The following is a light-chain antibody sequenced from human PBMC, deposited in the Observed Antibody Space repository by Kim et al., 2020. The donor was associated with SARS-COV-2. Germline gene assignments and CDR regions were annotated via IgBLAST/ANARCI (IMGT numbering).Light chain of an antibody. CDR2: AAS. CDR3: QQTYVPPCT. Sequence: DIQMTQSPSSLSASVGDRVTITCRTSQNINSHLTWYHQKPGRAPKLLIYAASTLQGGVPSRFSGSGSETDFTLTISSLQPDDFATYFCQQTYVPPCTFGPGTKVDIK. CDR1: QNINSH. V-gene: IGKV1-39*01. J-gene: IGKJ3*01.